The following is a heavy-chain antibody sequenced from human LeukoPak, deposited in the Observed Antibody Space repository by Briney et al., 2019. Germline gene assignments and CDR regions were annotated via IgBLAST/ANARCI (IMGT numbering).Heavy chain of an antibody. CDR3: AKKGQAGTGRSYMDV. V-gene: IGHV3-23*01. CDR2: MSGAGGRI. D-gene: IGHD1-1*01. CDR1: QFATFSSYA. J-gene: IGHJ6*03. Sequence: GGSLRLSCEASQFATFSSYAMNWVRQAPGKRLEWVSIMSGAGGRIEYADSVNGRFTISRDNSRNTVYLHMNSLRAEDTAVYYCAKKGQAGTGRSYMDVWGKGTTVTVAS.